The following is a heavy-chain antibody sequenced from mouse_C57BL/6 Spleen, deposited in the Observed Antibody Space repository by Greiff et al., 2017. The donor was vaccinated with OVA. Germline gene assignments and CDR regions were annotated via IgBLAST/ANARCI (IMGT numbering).Heavy chain of an antibody. CDR2: IYPGSGST. J-gene: IGHJ3*01. Sequence: VQLQQPGAELVKPGASVKMSCKASGYTFTSYWITWVKQRPGQGLEWIGDIYPGSGSTNYNEKFKSKATLTVDTSSSTAYMQLSSLTSEDSAVYYCARGSAGTGSFAYWGQGTLVTVSA. V-gene: IGHV1-55*01. CDR3: ARGSAGTGSFAY. CDR1: GYTFTSYW. D-gene: IGHD3-3*01.